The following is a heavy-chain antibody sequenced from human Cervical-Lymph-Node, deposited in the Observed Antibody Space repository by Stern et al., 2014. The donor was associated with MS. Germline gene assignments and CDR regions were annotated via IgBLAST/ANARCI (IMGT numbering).Heavy chain of an antibody. V-gene: IGHV5-51*01. D-gene: IGHD4-17*01. J-gene: IGHJ4*02. CDR3: ARDYGDYAFDY. Sequence: EVQLLESGAEVKKPGESLKISCKGSGYSFTANWIAWGRQMPGKGLDWMGIIYPGDSDTRYSPSFQGQVTISADKSISTAYLQWSSLKASDTAMYYCARDYGDYAFDYWGQGTLVTVSS. CDR2: IYPGDSDT. CDR1: GYSFTANW.